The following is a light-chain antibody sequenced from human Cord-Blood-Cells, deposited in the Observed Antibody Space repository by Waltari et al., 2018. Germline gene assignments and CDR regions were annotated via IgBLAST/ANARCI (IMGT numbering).Light chain of an antibody. V-gene: IGKV2-28*01. CDR1: QSLLHSNGYNY. CDR2: LGS. J-gene: IGKJ4*01. Sequence: MVMTSSPLSLPATLGGRPPIPCRSSQSLLHSNGYNYLDWYLQKPGQSPQLLIYLGSNRASGVPDRFSGSGSGTDFTLKISRVEAEDVGVYYCMQALQTLTFGGGTKVEIK. CDR3: MQALQTLT.